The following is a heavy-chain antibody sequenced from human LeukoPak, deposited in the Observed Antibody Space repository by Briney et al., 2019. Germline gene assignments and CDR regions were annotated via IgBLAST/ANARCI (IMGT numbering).Heavy chain of an antibody. D-gene: IGHD3-10*01. CDR3: ARHGTPLRYGSGNYYKGAPFDY. CDR1: GGSFSGYY. J-gene: IGHJ4*02. V-gene: IGHV4-34*01. CDR2: INHSGST. Sequence: PSETLSLTCAVYGGSFSGYYWGWIRQPPGKGLEWIGEINHSGSTNYNPSLKSRVTISVDTSKNQFSLKLSSVTAADTAVYYCARHGTPLRYGSGNYYKGAPFDYWGQGTLVTVSS.